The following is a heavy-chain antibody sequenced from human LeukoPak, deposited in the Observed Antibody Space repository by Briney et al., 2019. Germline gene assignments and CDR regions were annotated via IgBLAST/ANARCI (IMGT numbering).Heavy chain of an antibody. CDR3: ARGTAAAGLGN. D-gene: IGHD6-13*01. Sequence: SGTLSLTCAVSGGSISSSNWWSWVRQPPGKGLEWIGEINHSGSTDYNPSLKSRVTISVDTSKNQFSLKLSSVTATDTAVYYCARGTAAAGLGNWGQGTLVTVSS. V-gene: IGHV4-4*02. CDR1: GGSISSSNW. J-gene: IGHJ4*02. CDR2: INHSGST.